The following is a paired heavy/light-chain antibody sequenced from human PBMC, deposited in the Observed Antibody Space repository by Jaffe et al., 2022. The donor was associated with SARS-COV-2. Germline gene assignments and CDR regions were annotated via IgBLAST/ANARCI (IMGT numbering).Heavy chain of an antibody. V-gene: IGHV3-23*01. CDR1: GFRFSNYA. Sequence: EVQLLESGGGLVQPGGSLRLSCAASGFRFSNYAMNWVRQAPGKGLEWVSGISGSGGTTNYADSVKGRFTISRDNSKDTLYLQMTSLRAEDTAVYYCAKGVFVVPAAMGGMDVWGQGTTVTVSS. CDR2: ISGSGGTT. J-gene: IGHJ6*02. D-gene: IGHD2-2*01. CDR3: AKGVFVVPAAMGGMDV.
Light chain of an antibody. Sequence: QSVLTQPPSVSAAPGQTVTISCSGSSSNIGNNYVSWYRQLPGTAPKLLIFDNNERPSGIPARFSASKSGTSATLGITGLQTGDEADYYCGTSDSSLSAGHWVFGGGTKVTVL. J-gene: IGLJ3*02. V-gene: IGLV1-51*01. CDR1: SSNIGNNY. CDR3: GTSDSSLSAGHWV. CDR2: DNN.